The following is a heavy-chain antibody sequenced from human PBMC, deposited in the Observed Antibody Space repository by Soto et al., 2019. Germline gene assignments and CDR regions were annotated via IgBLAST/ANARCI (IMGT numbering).Heavy chain of an antibody. V-gene: IGHV3-49*03. CDR3: AMDTSGYNYYFDH. CDR1: GFTFGDYA. CDR2: IRSKSNGGTT. J-gene: IGHJ4*02. Sequence: EVQLVESGGGLLQPGRSLRFSCTTSGFTFGDYAMSWFRQAPGKGLELVGFIRSKSNGGTTEYGASVKGRFTISRDDSRSIAYLQMNSLKTEDTAVYYCAMDTSGYNYYFDHWGQGTLVIVSS. D-gene: IGHD3-22*01.